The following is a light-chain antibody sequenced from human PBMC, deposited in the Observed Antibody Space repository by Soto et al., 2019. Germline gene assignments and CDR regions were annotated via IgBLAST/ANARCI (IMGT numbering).Light chain of an antibody. CDR1: QSVSSNY. Sequence: EILLTHSAGTLCLSPVQIHTLSRSSSQSVSSNYLAWYQQKPGQAPRLLIYGASSRATGIKARFSGSGSGKDFTLTIRRMETEDFEAYYCQKYGRSPWTCGHGTKGDMK. V-gene: IGKV3-20*01. CDR3: QKYGRSPWT. CDR2: GAS. J-gene: IGKJ1*01.